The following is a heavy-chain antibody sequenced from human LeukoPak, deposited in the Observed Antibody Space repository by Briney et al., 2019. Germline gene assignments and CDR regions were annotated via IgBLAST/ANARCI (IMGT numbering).Heavy chain of an antibody. CDR1: GFTFSSYG. Sequence: GGSLRLSCAASGFTFSSYGMHWVRQAPGKGLEWVAVIWYGGSNKYYADSVKGRFTISRDNSKNTLYLQMNSLRAEDTAVYYCARDGDCSSTSCYFNYWGQGTLVTVSS. J-gene: IGHJ4*02. V-gene: IGHV3-33*08. CDR3: ARDGDCSSTSCYFNY. CDR2: IWYGGSNK. D-gene: IGHD2-2*03.